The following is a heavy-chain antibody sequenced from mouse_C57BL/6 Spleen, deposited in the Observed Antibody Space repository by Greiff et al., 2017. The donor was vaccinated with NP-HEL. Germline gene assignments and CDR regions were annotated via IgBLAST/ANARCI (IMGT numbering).Heavy chain of an antibody. CDR3: ARRVDYYGKDAMDY. CDR2: IHPNSGST. J-gene: IGHJ4*01. CDR1: GYTFTSYW. Sequence: QVQLQQPGAELVKPGASVKLSCKASGYTFTSYWMHWVKQRPGQGLEWIGMIHPNSGSTNYNEKFKSKATLTVDKSSSTAYMQLSSLTSEDSAVYYCARRVDYYGKDAMDYWGQGTSVTVSS. D-gene: IGHD2-1*01. V-gene: IGHV1-64*01.